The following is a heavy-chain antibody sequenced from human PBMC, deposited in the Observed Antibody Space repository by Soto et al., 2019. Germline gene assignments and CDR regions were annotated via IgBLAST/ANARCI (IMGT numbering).Heavy chain of an antibody. D-gene: IGHD2-15*01. Sequence: SVKVSCKASWGTFSSYSISWVRQAPGQGLEWMGGIIPIFGTAKYAQKFQGRVTITADESTSTAYMELSSLRSEDTAVYYCARTLGYCSGGSCYPARRQRYGIDVWDQRPTVTVSS. J-gene: IGHJ6*02. CDR1: WGTFSSYS. V-gene: IGHV1-69*13. CDR3: ARTLGYCSGGSCYPARRQRYGIDV. CDR2: IIPIFGTA.